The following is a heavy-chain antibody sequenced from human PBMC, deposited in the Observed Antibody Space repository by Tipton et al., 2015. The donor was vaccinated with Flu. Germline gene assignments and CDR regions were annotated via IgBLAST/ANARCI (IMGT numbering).Heavy chain of an antibody. CDR3: AKAARIYEDWRDS. Sequence: QLVQSGAEVKKPGSSVKVSCKASGGSIFINYAISWVRQAPGQGLEWMGKIIPMFRSPKYAQKFQDRLTITADESSSTVYMDLSSLRSDDTAIYYCAKAARIYEDWRDSWGQGTLVTVSS. J-gene: IGHJ5*01. D-gene: IGHD2-21*01. CDR1: GGSIFINYA. V-gene: IGHV1-69*18. CDR2: IIPMFRSP.